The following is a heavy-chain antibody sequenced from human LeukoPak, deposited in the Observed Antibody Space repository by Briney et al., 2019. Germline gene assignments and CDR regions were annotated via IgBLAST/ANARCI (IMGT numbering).Heavy chain of an antibody. Sequence: GGSLRLSCAASGFTFSSYWMSWVRQAPGKGLEWVANIKHDGSEKYCVDSVKGRFTISRDNAKNSLYLQMNSLRAEDTAVYYCATDPAGYCSSTSCFGYFDYWGQGTLVTVSS. D-gene: IGHD2-2*01. V-gene: IGHV3-7*03. CDR3: ATDPAGYCSSTSCFGYFDY. CDR2: IKHDGSEK. CDR1: GFTFSSYW. J-gene: IGHJ4*02.